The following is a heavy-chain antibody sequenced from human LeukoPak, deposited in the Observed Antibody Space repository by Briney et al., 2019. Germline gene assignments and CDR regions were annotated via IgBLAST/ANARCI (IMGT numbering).Heavy chain of an antibody. CDR2: IDPSDSYT. V-gene: IGHV5-10-1*01. J-gene: IGHJ3*02. CDR1: GYSFTSYW. CDR3: ARLTGYSSCCFDALDI. D-gene: IGHD6-13*01. Sequence: GESLKISCKGTGYSFTSYWISWPRQMPGKGLEWMGRIDPSDSYTNYSPSFQGHVTISADKSISTAYLQWSSLKASGAAMYYCARLTGYSSCCFDALDIWGQGTMVTVSS.